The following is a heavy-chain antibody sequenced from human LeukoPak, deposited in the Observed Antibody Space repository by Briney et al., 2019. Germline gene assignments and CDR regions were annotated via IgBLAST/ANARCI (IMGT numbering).Heavy chain of an antibody. CDR3: AKDRGSYGDYAVFDF. V-gene: IGHV3-23*01. CDR2: LSASGGNT. Sequence: PGGSLRLSCAAYGFTFSRYAMSWVRQAPGKGLEWVSSLSASGGNTYYADSVKGRFTISRDNSKDTLDLQMNSLRAEDTAIYYCAKDRGSYGDYAVFDFWGQGTLVTVSS. D-gene: IGHD4-17*01. J-gene: IGHJ4*02. CDR1: GFTFSRYA.